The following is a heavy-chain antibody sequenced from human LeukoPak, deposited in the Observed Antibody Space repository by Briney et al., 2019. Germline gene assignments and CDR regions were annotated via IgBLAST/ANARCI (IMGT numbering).Heavy chain of an antibody. CDR1: GGSFSGYY. J-gene: IGHJ4*02. V-gene: IGHV4-34*01. CDR2: INHSGST. D-gene: IGHD6-13*01. Sequence: PSETLSLTCAVYGGSFSGYYWSWIRQPPGKGLEWIGEINHSGSTNYNPSLKSRVTISVDTSKNQFSLKLSSVTAADTAVYYCARGHKSVIMYSSSRYVPRTAPARDYWGQGTLVTVSS. CDR3: ARGHKSVIMYSSSRYVPRTAPARDY.